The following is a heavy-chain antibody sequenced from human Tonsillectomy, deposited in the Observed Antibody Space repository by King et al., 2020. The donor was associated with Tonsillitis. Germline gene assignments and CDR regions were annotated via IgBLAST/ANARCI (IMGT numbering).Heavy chain of an antibody. V-gene: IGHV1-69*01. Sequence: VQLVQSGAEVKKPGSSVKVSCKASGGTSSSYGISWVRQAPGQGLEWMGGIIPMFETTSYSQKFQGRITMTADEPAGTAYMELTSLKSDDTAVYYCARSFLQGGDEWHDLAPSGIFDVCGQGTLVTVSS. CDR1: GGTSSSYG. J-gene: IGHJ4*02. CDR3: ARSFLQGGDEWHDLAPSGIFDV. CDR2: IIPMFETT. D-gene: IGHD3-16*01.